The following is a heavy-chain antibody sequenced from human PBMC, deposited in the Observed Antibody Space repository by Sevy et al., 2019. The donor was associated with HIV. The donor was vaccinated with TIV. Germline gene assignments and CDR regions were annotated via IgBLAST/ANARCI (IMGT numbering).Heavy chain of an antibody. CDR2: IYQSGST. J-gene: IGHJ4*02. CDR1: GYSITSGYY. D-gene: IGHD3-10*01. CDR3: ARHSHGSGTYYVPFDY. Sequence: SETLSLTCAISGYSITSGYYWGWIRQPPGKGLEWIGSIYQSGSTNYNPSLKSRVTMSVDTSKNQFSLKLSSVTAADTAVYYCARHSHGSGTYYVPFDYWGQGTLVTVSS. V-gene: IGHV4-38-2*01.